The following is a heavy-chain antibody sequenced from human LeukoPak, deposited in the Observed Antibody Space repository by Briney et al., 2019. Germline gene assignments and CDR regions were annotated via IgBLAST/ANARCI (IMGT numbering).Heavy chain of an antibody. J-gene: IGHJ5*02. CDR3: AKGYGSGSSYNWFDP. V-gene: IGHV3-23*01. D-gene: IGHD3-10*01. Sequence: PGGSLRLSCAASGFTFSSYSMNWVRQAPGKGLEWVSTISDGGGITYYADSVKGRYTISRDNSKNTLYLQMNSLRAEDTAVYYCAKGYGSGSSYNWFDPWGQGTLVTVSS. CDR2: ISDGGGIT. CDR1: GFTFSSYS.